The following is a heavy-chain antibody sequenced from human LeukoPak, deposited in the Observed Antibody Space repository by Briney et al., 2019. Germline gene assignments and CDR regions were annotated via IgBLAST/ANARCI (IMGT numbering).Heavy chain of an antibody. V-gene: IGHV1-2*02. CDR1: GYTFTDYY. Sequence: GASVKVSCKASGYTFTDYYIHWVRQAPGQGLEWMGWINPKSGGTNYAQKFQGRVTMTRDTSISTAYMELRRLRYDDTAVYYCARGGDYYDSSGYYDDAFDIWGQGTTVTVSS. CDR2: INPKSGGT. D-gene: IGHD3-22*01. J-gene: IGHJ3*02. CDR3: ARGGDYYDSSGYYDDAFDI.